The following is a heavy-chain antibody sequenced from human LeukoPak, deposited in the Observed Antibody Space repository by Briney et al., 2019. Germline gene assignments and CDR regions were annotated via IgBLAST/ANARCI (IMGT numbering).Heavy chain of an antibody. CDR2: IYYSGST. V-gene: IGHV4-30-4*08. J-gene: IGHJ4*02. CDR3: ASSEKDEVLRLLEWSPGFDY. D-gene: IGHD3-3*01. Sequence: PSQTLSRTCTVSGGSISSGDYYWSWIRQPPGKGLEWIGYIYYSGSTSYNPSLKSRVTILVDTSKNQFSLKLSSMTAADTAVYYCASSEKDEVLRLLEWSPGFDYWGQGTLVTVSS. CDR1: GGSISSGDYY.